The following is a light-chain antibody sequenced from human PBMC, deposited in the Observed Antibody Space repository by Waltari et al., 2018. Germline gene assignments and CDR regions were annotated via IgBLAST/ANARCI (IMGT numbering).Light chain of an antibody. CDR1: QSVLYSSNNKNY. CDR2: WAS. V-gene: IGKV4-1*01. Sequence: DIVMTQSPDSLAVSLGERATINCKSSQSVLYSSNNKNYLACYQQKPGQHPKLLIYWASTRESGVPDRFSGSGSGTEFTLIISSLQAEDVAVYYCQQYYTTPLTFGQGTKVEIK. CDR3: QQYYTTPLT. J-gene: IGKJ1*01.